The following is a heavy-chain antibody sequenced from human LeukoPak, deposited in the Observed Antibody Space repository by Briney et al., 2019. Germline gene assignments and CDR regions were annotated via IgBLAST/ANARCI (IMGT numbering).Heavy chain of an antibody. V-gene: IGHV4-34*01. CDR1: GGSFSGYY. J-gene: IGHJ5*02. D-gene: IGHD1-26*01. CDR2: INHSGST. Sequence: SETLSLTCAVYGGSFSGYYWSWIRQPPGKGLEWIGEINHSGSTNYNPPLKSRVTISVDTSKNQFSLKLSSVTAADTAVYYCARDVGSSSENWFDPWGQGTLVTVSS. CDR3: ARDVGSSSENWFDP.